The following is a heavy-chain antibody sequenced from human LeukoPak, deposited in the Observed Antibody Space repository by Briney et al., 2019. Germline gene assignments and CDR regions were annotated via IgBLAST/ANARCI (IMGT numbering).Heavy chain of an antibody. V-gene: IGHV4-4*09. CDR2: IYTSGST. CDR1: GGSISSYY. D-gene: IGHD2-15*01. J-gene: IGHJ3*02. Sequence: SETLSLTCTVSGGSISSYYWSWIRQPPGKGLEWIGYIYTSGSTNYNPSLKSRVTISVDTSKNQFSLKLSSVTAADTAVYYCASYPRQGSGPQGRGAFDIWGQGTMVTVSS. CDR3: ASYPRQGSGPQGRGAFDI.